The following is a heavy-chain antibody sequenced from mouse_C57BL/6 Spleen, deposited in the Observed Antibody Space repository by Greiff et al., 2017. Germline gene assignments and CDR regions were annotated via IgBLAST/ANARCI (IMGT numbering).Heavy chain of an antibody. Sequence: EVQLQQSGPELVKPGASVKMSCKASGYTFTDYNMHWVKQSHGKSLEWIGYINPNNGGTSYNQKFKGKATLTVNKSSSTAYMELRSLTSEDSAVYYCARWANWDLYYFDYWGQGTTLTVSS. CDR1: GYTFTDYN. D-gene: IGHD4-1*01. CDR3: ARWANWDLYYFDY. V-gene: IGHV1-22*01. CDR2: INPNNGGT. J-gene: IGHJ2*01.